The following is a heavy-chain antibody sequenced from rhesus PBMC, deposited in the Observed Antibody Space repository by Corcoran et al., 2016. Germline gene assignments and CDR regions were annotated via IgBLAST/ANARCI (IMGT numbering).Heavy chain of an antibody. CDR3: ARDIAAAGIDY. J-gene: IGHJ4*01. V-gene: IGHV4S7*01. CDR2: IYGGSGST. CDR1: GGSISGYYL. D-gene: IGHD6-25*01. Sequence: QVQLQDSGPGVVKPSETLSLTCAVSGGSISGYYLWCWFRQPPGKGLEWIGYIYGGSGSTRYNHSLKCRIIISIDASKDPFSLKLSSVTAADTAVYYCARDIAAAGIDYWGQGVLVTVSS.